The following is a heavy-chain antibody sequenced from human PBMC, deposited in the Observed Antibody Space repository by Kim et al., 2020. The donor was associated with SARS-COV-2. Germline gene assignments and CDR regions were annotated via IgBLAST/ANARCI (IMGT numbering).Heavy chain of an antibody. V-gene: IGHV4-34*01. CDR1: GGSFSGYY. J-gene: IGHJ4*02. Sequence: SETLSLTCAVYGGSFSGYYWSWIRQPPGKGLEWIGEINHSGSTNYNPSLKSRVTISVDTSKNQFSLKLSSVTAADTAVYYCARDRGPLRYFDWLPLHYFDYWGQGTLVTVSS. CDR3: ARDRGPLRYFDWLPLHYFDY. CDR2: INHSGST. D-gene: IGHD3-9*01.